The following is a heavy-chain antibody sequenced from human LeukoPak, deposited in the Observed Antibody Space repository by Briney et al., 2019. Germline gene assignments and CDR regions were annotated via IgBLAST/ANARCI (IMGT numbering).Heavy chain of an antibody. V-gene: IGHV1-2*02. CDR1: GCTFTSYG. CDR3: ARGRGGYCSSTSCRRYGMDV. Sequence: ASVKVSCKASGCTFTSYGISWVRQAPGQGLEWMGWINPNSGGTNYAQKFQGRVTMTRDTSISTAYMELSRLRSDDTAVYYCARGRGGYCSSTSCRRYGMDVWGQGTTVTVSS. J-gene: IGHJ6*02. D-gene: IGHD2-2*01. CDR2: INPNSGGT.